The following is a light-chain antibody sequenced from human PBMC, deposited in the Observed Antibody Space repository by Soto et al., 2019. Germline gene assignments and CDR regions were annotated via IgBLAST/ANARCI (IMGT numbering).Light chain of an antibody. CDR3: CSYVGSSTLV. V-gene: IGLV2-23*01. J-gene: IGLJ3*02. CDR1: SSDVGSYNL. CDR2: ESS. Sequence: ALTQPASVSGSPGQSITISCTGTSSDVGSYNLVSWYRQHPGKAPKLMIYESSKRPSGLSNRFSGSKSGNTASLTISGLQAEDEADYYCCSYVGSSTLVFGGGTKLTVL.